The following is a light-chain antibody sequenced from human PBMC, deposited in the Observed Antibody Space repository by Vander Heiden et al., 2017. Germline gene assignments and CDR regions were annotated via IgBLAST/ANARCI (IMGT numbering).Light chain of an antibody. J-gene: IGKJ4*01. Sequence: DIQLTQSPSFLSASVGDRVTITCRASQGISSYLAWYQQKPGKAPKLLIYAASTLQSGVPSRFSGSGSGTEFTLTISSLQPEDFATYYCQQLNSYPVLTFDGPTKVEIK. CDR1: QGISSY. CDR2: AAS. V-gene: IGKV1-9*01. CDR3: QQLNSYPVLT.